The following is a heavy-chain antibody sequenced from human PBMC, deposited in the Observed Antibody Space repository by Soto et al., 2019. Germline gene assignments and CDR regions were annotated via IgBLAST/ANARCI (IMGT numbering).Heavy chain of an antibody. J-gene: IGHJ5*02. Sequence: SEDLSHTYIVSGGSLRGCCYYWGWIRQPREKGLEWIGSIYDSGSTYYSVSLKSRVTIEVHTSKSQFSLKLTSVTAADTAVYFFARNHTGRDREASLPDLFDTRGQGTPVT. CDR1: GGSLRGCCYY. V-gene: IGHV4-39*01. CDR2: IYDSGST. D-gene: IGHD1-26*01. CDR3: ARNHTGRDREASLPDLFDT.